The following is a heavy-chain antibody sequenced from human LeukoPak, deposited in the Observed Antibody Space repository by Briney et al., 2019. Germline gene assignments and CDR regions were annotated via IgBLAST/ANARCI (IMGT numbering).Heavy chain of an antibody. CDR3: ARVSSGWYRGIPYYYYGMDV. D-gene: IGHD6-19*01. V-gene: IGHV1-8*01. CDR1: GYTFTSYD. Sequence: ASVKVSCKASGYTFTSYDINWVRQATGQGLEWMGWVNPNSGNTGYAQKFQGRVTMTRNTSISTAYMELSSLRSEDTAVYYCARVSSGWYRGIPYYYYGMDVWGQGTTVTVSS. CDR2: VNPNSGNT. J-gene: IGHJ6*02.